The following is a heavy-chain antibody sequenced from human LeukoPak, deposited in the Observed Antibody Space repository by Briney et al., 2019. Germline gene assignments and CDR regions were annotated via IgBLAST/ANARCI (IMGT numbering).Heavy chain of an antibody. CDR2: IIPIFCTA. Sequence: SVKVSCKASGGTFSSYAISWVRQAPGQGLEWMGGIIPIFCTANYAQKFQGRVTITADQSTSTAFMELSSLRSEDTAVYYCARGKDIVVVPAAITRSRDAFDIWGQGTMVTVSS. CDR3: ARGKDIVVVPAAITRSRDAFDI. CDR1: GGTFSSYA. J-gene: IGHJ3*02. D-gene: IGHD2-2*01. V-gene: IGHV1-69*13.